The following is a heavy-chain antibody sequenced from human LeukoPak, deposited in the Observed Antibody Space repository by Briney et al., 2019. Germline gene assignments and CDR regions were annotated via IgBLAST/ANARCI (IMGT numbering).Heavy chain of an antibody. J-gene: IGHJ4*02. CDR2: IYYSGST. CDR1: GGSISSGDYY. CDR3: ALDYGDHNAVDY. V-gene: IGHV4-30-4*01. D-gene: IGHD4-17*01. Sequence: SETLSLTCAVSGGSISSGDYYWSWIRQPPGKGLEWIGYIYYSGSTYYNPSLKSRVTISVDKSKNQFSLKLSSVTAADTAVYYCALDYGDHNAVDYWGQGTLVTVSS.